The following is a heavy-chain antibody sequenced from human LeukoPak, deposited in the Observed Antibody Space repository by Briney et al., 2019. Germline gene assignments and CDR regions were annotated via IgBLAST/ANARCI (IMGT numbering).Heavy chain of an antibody. CDR3: ARVSSSSWLRYYFDY. V-gene: IGHV4-34*01. CDR2: INHSGST. Sequence: PSETLSLTCAVYGGSFSGYYWSWIRQPPGKGLEWIGEINHSGSTNYNPSLKSRVTISVDTSKNQSSLKLSSVTAADTAVYYCARVSSSSWLRYYFDYWGQGTLVTVSS. CDR1: GGSFSGYY. J-gene: IGHJ4*02. D-gene: IGHD6-13*01.